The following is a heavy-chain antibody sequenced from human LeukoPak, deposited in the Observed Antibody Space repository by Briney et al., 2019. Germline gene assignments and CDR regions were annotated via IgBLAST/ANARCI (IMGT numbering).Heavy chain of an antibody. CDR2: ISSSSTYI. D-gene: IGHD5-18*01. CDR1: GFTFSSYN. Sequence: PGGSLRLSCAASGFTFSSYNTNWVRQAPGKGLEWVSSISSSSTYIYYADSVKGRFTISRDNAKNSLYLQMNSLRAEDTAVYYCARLDTAMVTEPIDYWGQGTLVTVSS. CDR3: ARLDTAMVTEPIDY. V-gene: IGHV3-21*01. J-gene: IGHJ4*02.